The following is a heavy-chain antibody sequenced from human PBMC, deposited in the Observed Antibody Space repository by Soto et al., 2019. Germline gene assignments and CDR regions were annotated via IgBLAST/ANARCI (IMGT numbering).Heavy chain of an antibody. V-gene: IGHV3-9*01. J-gene: IGHJ6*02. D-gene: IGHD6-13*01. Sequence: PGGSLRLSCAASGFTFDDYAMHWVRQAPGKGLEWVSGISWNSGSIGYADSVKGRFTISRDNAKNSLYLQMNSLRAEDTALYYCAKGPGGHSSPRYGMDVWGQGTTVTVSS. CDR2: ISWNSGSI. CDR1: GFTFDDYA. CDR3: AKGPGGHSSPRYGMDV.